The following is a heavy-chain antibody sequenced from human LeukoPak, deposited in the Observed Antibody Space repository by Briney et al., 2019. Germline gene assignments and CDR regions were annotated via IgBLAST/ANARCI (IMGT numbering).Heavy chain of an antibody. D-gene: IGHD1-26*01. Sequence: GASVKVSCKASAYSFTSYDINWVRQATGQGLEWMGWMNPNSGNTGYAQKFQGRVTMTRNTSISTAYMELSSLRSEDTAVYYCARASQWELLVNGYWGQGTLVTVSS. CDR1: AYSFTSYD. CDR2: MNPNSGNT. V-gene: IGHV1-8*01. CDR3: ARASQWELLVNGY. J-gene: IGHJ4*02.